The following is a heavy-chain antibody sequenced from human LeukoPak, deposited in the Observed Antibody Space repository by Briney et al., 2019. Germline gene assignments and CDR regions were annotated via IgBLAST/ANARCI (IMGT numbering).Heavy chain of an antibody. V-gene: IGHV3-21*04. CDR2: ISTSSRYI. Sequence: PGGSLRLSCAASGFTFSSFDMNWVRQAPGKGLEWVSSISTSSRYIYYRDSVKGRFTISRDNSKNTLYLQMNSLRAEDTAVYYCAKGGESYRTGLDYWGQGTLVTVSS. CDR3: AKGGESYRTGLDY. D-gene: IGHD1-26*01. CDR1: GFTFSSFD. J-gene: IGHJ4*02.